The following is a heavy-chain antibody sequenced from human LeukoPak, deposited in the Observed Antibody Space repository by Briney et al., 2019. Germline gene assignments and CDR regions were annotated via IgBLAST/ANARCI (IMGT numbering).Heavy chain of an antibody. J-gene: IGHJ4*02. V-gene: IGHV3-21*01. CDR1: GFTFSSYS. CDR2: ISSSSSYI. CDR3: ARDRTYGYYDSTNRGYYFDY. D-gene: IGHD3-22*01. Sequence: GGSLRLSCAASGFTFSSYSMNWVRQAPGKGLEWVSSISSSSSYIYYADSVKGRFTISRDNAKNSLYLQMNSLRAEDTAVYYCARDRTYGYYDSTNRGYYFDYWGQGTLVTVSS.